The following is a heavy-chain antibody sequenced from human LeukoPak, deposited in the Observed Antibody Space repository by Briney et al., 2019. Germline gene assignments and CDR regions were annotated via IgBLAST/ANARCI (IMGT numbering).Heavy chain of an antibody. CDR2: IYYSGST. CDR3: ARETRGSGSYSNDY. CDR1: GGSISSGGYY. Sequence: SSQTLSLTCTVSGGSISSGGYYWSWIRQHPGKGLEWIGYIYYSGSTYYNPSLKSRVTISVDTSKNQFSLKLSSVTAADTAVYYCARETRGSGSYSNDYWGQGTLVTVSS. D-gene: IGHD3-10*01. V-gene: IGHV4-31*03. J-gene: IGHJ4*02.